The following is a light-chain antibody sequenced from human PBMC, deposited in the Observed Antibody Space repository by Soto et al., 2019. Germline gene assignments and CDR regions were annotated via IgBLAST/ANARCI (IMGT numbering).Light chain of an antibody. V-gene: IGKV3-15*01. CDR3: QQYENWPQLT. J-gene: IGKJ4*01. CDR1: QSVGGD. Sequence: IVITQSPATLSVSPGXRATLSCSASQSVGGDLAWYQRKPGQAPRLLIYGASSRAPGIPARFSGSGSGTEFTLTISRLQSEDIAVYYCQQYENWPQLTFGGGTKVDIK. CDR2: GAS.